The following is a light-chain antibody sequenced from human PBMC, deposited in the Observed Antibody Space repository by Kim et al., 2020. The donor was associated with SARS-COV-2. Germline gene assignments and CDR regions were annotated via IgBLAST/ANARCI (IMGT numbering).Light chain of an antibody. J-gene: IGKJ4*01. CDR3: PQRSNWPRT. CDR2: DAS. CDR1: QSVSSY. Sequence: ELVLTQSPATLSLSPGERATLSCRASQSVSSYLSWYQQKPGQAPRLLIYDASNRATGIPARFSGSGSGTDITLTISSLAPEDFAVYYWPQRSNWPRTFGRGTKVDIK. V-gene: IGKV3-11*01.